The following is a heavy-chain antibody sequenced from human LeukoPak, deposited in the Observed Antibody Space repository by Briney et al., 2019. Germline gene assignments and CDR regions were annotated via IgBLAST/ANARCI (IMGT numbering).Heavy chain of an antibody. Sequence: ASVRVSCKASGYTFTSYGISWVRQAPGQGLEWMGWISAYNGNTNYAQKFQGRVTMTTDTSTTTVYIELRSLRSDDTAVYYCARLSIFGVITHEAFDMWGQGTMVTVSS. D-gene: IGHD3-3*01. CDR1: GYTFTSYG. CDR3: ARLSIFGVITHEAFDM. CDR2: ISAYNGNT. V-gene: IGHV1-18*01. J-gene: IGHJ3*02.